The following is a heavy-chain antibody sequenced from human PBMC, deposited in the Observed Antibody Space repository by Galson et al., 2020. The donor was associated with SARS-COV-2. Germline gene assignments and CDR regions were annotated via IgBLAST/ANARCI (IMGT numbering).Heavy chain of an antibody. CDR3: ARLTGVRDGFGWTVVVPAAMTEVYFDS. CDR2: IYYSGST. CDR1: GGSVSSSHHY. D-gene: IGHD2-2*01. J-gene: IGHJ4*02. V-gene: IGHV4-61*01. Sequence: ASETLSLTCSVSGGSVSSSHHYWSWFRQPPGQGLEWVGNIYYSGSTNYNPSLKSRVTISRDTSQNQFSLRLTSVTAADTAVYYCARLTGVRDGFGWTVVVPAAMTEVYFDSWGPGTLVTVSS.